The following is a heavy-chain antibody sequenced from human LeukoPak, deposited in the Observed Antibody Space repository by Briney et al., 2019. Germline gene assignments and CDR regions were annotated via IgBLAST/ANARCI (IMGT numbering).Heavy chain of an antibody. Sequence: GGSLRLSCAASGFTFRSYSMNWVRQAPGKGLEWVSYISRGTNSISYADSVKGRFTISRDNAKNSLFLQVNNLRDEDTAVYYCARDRGPGIKPAGTVGMDVWGQGTTVTVSS. D-gene: IGHD6-13*01. CDR1: GFTFRSYS. CDR3: ARDRGPGIKPAGTVGMDV. V-gene: IGHV3-48*02. J-gene: IGHJ6*02. CDR2: ISRGTNSI.